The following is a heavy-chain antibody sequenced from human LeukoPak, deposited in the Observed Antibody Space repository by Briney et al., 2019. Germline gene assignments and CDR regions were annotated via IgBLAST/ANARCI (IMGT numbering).Heavy chain of an antibody. Sequence: GGSLRLSCAASGFTFSSYWMSWVRQAPGKGLEWVANIKQDGSEKYYVDSVKGRFTISRDNAKNSLYLQMNSLRAEDTAVYYCARGKDEGYSYGLYYFDYWGQGTLVTVSS. V-gene: IGHV3-7*01. J-gene: IGHJ4*02. CDR1: GFTFSSYW. CDR2: IKQDGSEK. CDR3: ARGKDEGYSYGLYYFDY. D-gene: IGHD5-18*01.